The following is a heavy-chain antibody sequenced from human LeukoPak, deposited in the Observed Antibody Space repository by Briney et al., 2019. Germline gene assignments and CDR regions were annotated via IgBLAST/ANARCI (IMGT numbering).Heavy chain of an antibody. CDR3: ARDRTAGRYYYYMDV. CDR2: IWYDGSNK. D-gene: IGHD6-13*01. J-gene: IGHJ6*03. Sequence: GRPLRLSCAASGFTFSSYGMHWVRQAPGKGLEWVAVIWYDGSNKYYADSEKGRFTISRDNSKNTLYLQMNSLRAEDTAVYYCARDRTAGRYYYYMDVWGKGTTVTVSS. V-gene: IGHV3-33*01. CDR1: GFTFSSYG.